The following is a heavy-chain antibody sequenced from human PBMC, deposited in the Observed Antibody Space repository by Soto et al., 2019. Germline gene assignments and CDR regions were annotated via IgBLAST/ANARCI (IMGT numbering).Heavy chain of an antibody. V-gene: IGHV3-30-3*01. CDR1: GFTFSRHT. J-gene: IGHJ4*02. D-gene: IGHD3-9*01. CDR2: ISDDGTNT. Sequence: PGGSLRLSCAASGFTFSRHTMHWVRQAPGKGLEWVAAISDDGTNTYYADSVKGRFTISRDNSKNTLYLQMNSLRAEDTAVYYCANLLRYFDWLFPHYFDYWGQGTLVTVSS. CDR3: ANLLRYFDWLFPHYFDY.